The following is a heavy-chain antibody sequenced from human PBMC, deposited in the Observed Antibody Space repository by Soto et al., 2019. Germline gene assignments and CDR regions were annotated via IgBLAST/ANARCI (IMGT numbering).Heavy chain of an antibody. D-gene: IGHD2-21*02. CDR1: GFTFSSYA. V-gene: IGHV3-23*01. CDR2: ISGSGGST. J-gene: IGHJ4*02. Sequence: EVQLLESGGGLVQPGGSLRLSCAASGFTFSSYAMSWVRQAPGKGLEWVSGISGSGGSTYFAHSVKGRFTISRDNSRNPLYVQLNSLRAEDTAVYYCAKDSTCGGDCYLYYFDYWGQGTLVTVSS. CDR3: AKDSTCGGDCYLYYFDY.